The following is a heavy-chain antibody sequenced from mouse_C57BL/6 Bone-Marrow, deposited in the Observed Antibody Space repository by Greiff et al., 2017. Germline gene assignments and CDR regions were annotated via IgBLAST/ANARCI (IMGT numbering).Heavy chain of an antibody. CDR3: AGTTVGVRFDY. D-gene: IGHD1-1*01. V-gene: IGHV1-64*01. Sequence: VQLQQPGAELVKPGASVKLSCKASGYTFTSYWMHWVKQRPGQGLEWIGMIHPNSGSTNYNEKFKSKATLTVDKSSSTAYMQLSSLTSEDSAVXYCAGTTVGVRFDYWGQGTTLTVSA. CDR1: GYTFTSYW. J-gene: IGHJ2*01. CDR2: IHPNSGST.